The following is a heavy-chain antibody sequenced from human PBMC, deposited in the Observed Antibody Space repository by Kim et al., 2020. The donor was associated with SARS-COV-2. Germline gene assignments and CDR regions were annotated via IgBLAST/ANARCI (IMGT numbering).Heavy chain of an antibody. Sequence: ASVKVSCKASGYTFTSYAMHWVRQAPGQRLEWMGWINAGNGNTKYSQKFQGRVTITRDTSASTAYIELSSLRSEDTAVYYCARDRGVLSSFDYWGQGTLVTVSS. J-gene: IGHJ4*02. V-gene: IGHV1-3*01. CDR1: GYTFTSYA. CDR3: ARDRGVLSSFDY. D-gene: IGHD1-1*01. CDR2: INAGNGNT.